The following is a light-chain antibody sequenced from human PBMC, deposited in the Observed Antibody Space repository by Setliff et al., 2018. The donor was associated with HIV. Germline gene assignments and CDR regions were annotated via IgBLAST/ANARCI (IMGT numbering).Light chain of an antibody. CDR1: SSDVGAYNY. Sequence: QSALTQPPSASGSPGQSVTISCTGTSSDVGAYNYVSWYQQHPGKAPKLMIYEVSNRPSGVSNRFSGSKSGNTASLTISGLQAEDEADYYCSSYTSSSTEVFGTGTKVTVL. CDR2: EVS. J-gene: IGLJ1*01. V-gene: IGLV2-14*01. CDR3: SSYTSSSTEV.